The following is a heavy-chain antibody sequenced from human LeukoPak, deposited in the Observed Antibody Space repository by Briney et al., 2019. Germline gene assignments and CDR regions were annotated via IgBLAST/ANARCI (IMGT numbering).Heavy chain of an antibody. CDR2: IYYSGST. Sequence: SETLSLTCTVSGGSVSSGSYYWSWIRQPPGKGLEWIGYIYYSGSTNYNPSLKSRVTISVDTSKNQFSLKLSSVTAADTAVYYCARDFMVRRVIDWGQGTLVTVSS. J-gene: IGHJ4*02. CDR3: ARDFMVRRVID. D-gene: IGHD3-10*01. V-gene: IGHV4-61*01. CDR1: GGSVSSGSYY.